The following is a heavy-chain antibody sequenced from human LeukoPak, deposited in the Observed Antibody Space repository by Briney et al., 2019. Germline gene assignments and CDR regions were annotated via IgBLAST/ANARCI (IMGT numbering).Heavy chain of an antibody. CDR3: ASTYYDFWSGQQYYYGMDV. V-gene: IGHV4-61*08. Sequence: PSQTLSLTCTVSGGSINSGGYYWSWIRQPPGKGLEWIGYIYYSGSTNYNPSLKSRVTISVDTSKNQFSLKLSSVTAADTAVYYCASTYYDFWSGQQYYYGMDVWGQGTTVTVSS. CDR1: GGSINSGGYY. D-gene: IGHD3-3*01. J-gene: IGHJ6*02. CDR2: IYYSGST.